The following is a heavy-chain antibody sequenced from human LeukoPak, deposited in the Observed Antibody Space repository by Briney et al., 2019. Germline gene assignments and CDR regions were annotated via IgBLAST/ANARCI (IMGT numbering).Heavy chain of an antibody. CDR3: ARELVGPTAYDY. D-gene: IGHD1-26*01. Sequence: GGSLRLSCAASGSTFSSYTMNWVRQAPGKGLEWVSYISSRSSYIYYADSVRGRFTISRDNAKNSLYLQMDSLRAEDTAVYYCARELVGPTAYDYWGQGTLVTVSS. V-gene: IGHV3-21*01. J-gene: IGHJ4*02. CDR2: ISSRSSYI. CDR1: GSTFSSYT.